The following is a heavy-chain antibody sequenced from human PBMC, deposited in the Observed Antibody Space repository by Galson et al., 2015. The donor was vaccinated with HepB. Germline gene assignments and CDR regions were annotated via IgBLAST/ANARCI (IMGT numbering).Heavy chain of an antibody. CDR1: GYTFTSYG. D-gene: IGHD2-15*01. V-gene: IGHV1-18*01. CDR3: ARDSCSGGSCYLDY. CDR2: ISTYNGNR. J-gene: IGHJ4*02. Sequence: SVKVSCKASGYTFTSYGISWVRQAPGQGLEWMGWISTYNGNRRYAQKFQGRVTMTTDTSTSTVYMELRSLRSDDAAVYYCARDSCSGGSCYLDYWGQGTLVTVSS.